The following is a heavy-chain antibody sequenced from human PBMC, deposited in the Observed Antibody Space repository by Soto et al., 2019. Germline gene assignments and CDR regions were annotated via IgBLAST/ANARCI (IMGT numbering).Heavy chain of an antibody. V-gene: IGHV4-59*08. CDR3: ARRYGGHFDY. Sequence: QVQLQESGPGLVKPSETLSLTCTVSGGSISSYYWSWIRQPPEKGLEWIGYIYYSGSTNYNPSLKSRVTISVDTSKNQFSLKLSSVTAADTAVYYCARRYGGHFDYWGQGTLVTVSS. D-gene: IGHD4-17*01. CDR1: GGSISSYY. J-gene: IGHJ4*02. CDR2: IYYSGST.